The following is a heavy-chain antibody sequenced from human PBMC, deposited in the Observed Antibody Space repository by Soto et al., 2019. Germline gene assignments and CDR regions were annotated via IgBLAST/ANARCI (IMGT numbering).Heavy chain of an antibody. CDR1: GGSITSYY. D-gene: IGHD1-26*01. CDR3: VSRSGDGLFLY. V-gene: IGHV4-59*01. Sequence: PSETLSLTCTVSGGSITSYYWSWIRQPPGKGLEWIGYIYYSGITNYNPSLKSRVTVSVDTSKNQFSLKLSSVTAADTAVYYCVSRSGDGLFLYWGQGTLVTVSS. CDR2: IYYSGIT. J-gene: IGHJ4*02.